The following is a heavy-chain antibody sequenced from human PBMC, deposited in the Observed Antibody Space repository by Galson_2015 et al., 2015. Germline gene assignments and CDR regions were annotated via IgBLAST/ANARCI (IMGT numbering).Heavy chain of an antibody. D-gene: IGHD6-13*01. J-gene: IGHJ3*02. CDR1: GFTFGFTFTSYT. CDR2: ISGSGGGT. V-gene: IGHV3-23*01. Sequence: SLRLSCAASGFTFGFTFTSYTMTWVRQAPGKGPEWVSGISGSGGGTYYADSVKGRFTISRDKSKNTLYLQMNSLRADDTAVYYCARDGAAAGTDAFDIWGQGTMVTVSS. CDR3: ARDGAAAGTDAFDI.